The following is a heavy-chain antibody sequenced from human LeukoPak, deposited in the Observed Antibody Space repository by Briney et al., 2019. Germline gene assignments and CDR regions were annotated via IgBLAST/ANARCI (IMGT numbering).Heavy chain of an antibody. V-gene: IGHV3-23*01. CDR2: ISGSGGST. D-gene: IGHD3-16*01. J-gene: IGHJ4*02. CDR3: AKAGVWGLPSDY. Sequence: GGSLRLSCAASGFTFDDYGMSWVRQAPGKGLEWVSAISGSGGSTYYADSVKGRFTISRDNSKNTLYLQMNSLRAEDTAVYYCAKAGVWGLPSDYWGQGTLVTVSS. CDR1: GFTFDDYG.